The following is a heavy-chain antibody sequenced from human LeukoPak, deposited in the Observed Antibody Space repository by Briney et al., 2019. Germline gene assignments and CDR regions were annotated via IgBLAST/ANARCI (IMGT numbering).Heavy chain of an antibody. CDR1: GFTHSSYA. CDR2: ISGSGGST. Sequence: GVSLRLSCAASGFTHSSYAMRGLRHAAGEGLEWVSAISGSGGSTYYADSVKGRFTISRDNSKNTLYLQMNSLRAEDTAVYYCAKVGGYYYGSGSYEDYWGQGTLVTVSS. D-gene: IGHD3-10*01. J-gene: IGHJ4*02. CDR3: AKVGGYYYGSGSYEDY. V-gene: IGHV3-23*01.